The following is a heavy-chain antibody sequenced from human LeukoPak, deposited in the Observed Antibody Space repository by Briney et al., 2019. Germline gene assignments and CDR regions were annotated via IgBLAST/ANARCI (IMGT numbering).Heavy chain of an antibody. CDR2: IYYSGST. D-gene: IGHD5-12*01. CDR1: GGSISSSSYY. V-gene: IGHV4-39*01. J-gene: IGHJ4*02. Sequence: PSETLSLTCTVSGGSISSSSYYWGWIRQPPGKGLEWIGSIYYSGSTYYNPSLKSRVTMYIDTSKNQFSLKLSSVTAADTAMYYCAKSNGYGLIDYWGQGTLVTVSS. CDR3: AKSNGYGLIDY.